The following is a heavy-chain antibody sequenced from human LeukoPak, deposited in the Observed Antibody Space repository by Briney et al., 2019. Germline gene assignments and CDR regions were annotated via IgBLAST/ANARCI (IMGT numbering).Heavy chain of an antibody. D-gene: IGHD6-19*01. V-gene: IGHV1-8*01. Sequence: ASVKVSCTTSGYSFTSHNINWVRQATGQGLEWMGWVSPSSGNTAYAQKFQGRVTMTRDTSISTAYMELSSLTSEDTAVYYCARGHPGYASGWPDYWGQGTLVTVSS. CDR3: ARGHPGYASGWPDY. J-gene: IGHJ4*02. CDR1: GYSFTSHN. CDR2: VSPSSGNT.